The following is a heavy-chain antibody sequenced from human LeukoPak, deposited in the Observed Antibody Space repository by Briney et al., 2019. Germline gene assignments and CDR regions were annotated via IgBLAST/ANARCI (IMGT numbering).Heavy chain of an antibody. CDR1: GYTFTSYG. D-gene: IGHD1-26*01. V-gene: IGHV1-18*01. J-gene: IGHJ4*02. CDR3: ARAMVGGVGATTPFDY. CDR2: ISAYNGNT. Sequence: GASVKVSCKASGYTFTSYGISWVRQAPGQGLEWMGWISAYNGNTNYAQKLQGRVTMTTDTSTSTAYMELRSLRSDDTAVYYCARAMVGGVGATTPFDYWGQGTLVTVSS.